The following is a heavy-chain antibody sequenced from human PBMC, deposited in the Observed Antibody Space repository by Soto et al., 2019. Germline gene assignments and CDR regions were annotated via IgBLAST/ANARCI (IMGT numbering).Heavy chain of an antibody. D-gene: IGHD3-9*01. CDR3: AREQYYDILTGYYSGVLAY. V-gene: IGHV1-3*01. CDR2: INAGNGNT. Sequence: ASVKVSCKASGYTFTSYAMHWVRQAPGQRLEWMGWINAGNGNTKYSQKFQGRVTITRDTSASTAYMELSSLRSEDTAVYYCAREQYYDILTGYYSGVLAYCGQGTLVTGSS. CDR1: GYTFTSYA. J-gene: IGHJ4*02.